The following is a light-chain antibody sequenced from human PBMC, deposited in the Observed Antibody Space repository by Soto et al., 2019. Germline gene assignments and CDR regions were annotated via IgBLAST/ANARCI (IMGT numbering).Light chain of an antibody. CDR3: QQYTYWYT. J-gene: IGKJ5*01. V-gene: IGKV3-15*01. Sequence: EIVMTQSPATLSVSPWERAAVSCRASQTISSNLAWYQQKPGQAPRLLIYDASTRATGIPDRFSGSGSGTEFTLTISSLLSEDFAVYYCQQYTYWYTFGQGTRLEMK. CDR1: QTISSN. CDR2: DAS.